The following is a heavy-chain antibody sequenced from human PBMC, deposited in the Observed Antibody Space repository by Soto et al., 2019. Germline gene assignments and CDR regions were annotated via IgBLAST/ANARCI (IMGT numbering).Heavy chain of an antibody. CDR2: IIPIFGTA. V-gene: IGHV1-69*13. D-gene: IGHD6-6*01. CDR1: GGTFSSYA. CDR3: ARDLAYSSSRYGMDV. Sequence: GASVKVSCKASGGTFSSYAISWVRQAPGQGLEWMGGIIPIFGTANYAQKFQGRVTITADESTSTAYMELSSLRSEDTAVYYCARDLAYSSSRYGMDVWGQGTTVTVSS. J-gene: IGHJ6*02.